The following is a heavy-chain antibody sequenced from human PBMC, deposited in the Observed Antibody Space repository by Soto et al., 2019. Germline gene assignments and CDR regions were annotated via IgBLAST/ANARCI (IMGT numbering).Heavy chain of an antibody. Sequence: PGGSLRLSCAASGLTFSSYGMHWVRQAPGKGLEWVAVISYDGSNKYYADSVKGRFTISRDNSKNTLYLQMNSLRAEDTAVYYYAKGGRDDYSNPTYYYGMDVWGQGTTVTVSS. D-gene: IGHD4-4*01. CDR2: ISYDGSNK. V-gene: IGHV3-30*18. J-gene: IGHJ6*02. CDR1: GLTFSSYG. CDR3: AKGGRDDYSNPTYYYGMDV.